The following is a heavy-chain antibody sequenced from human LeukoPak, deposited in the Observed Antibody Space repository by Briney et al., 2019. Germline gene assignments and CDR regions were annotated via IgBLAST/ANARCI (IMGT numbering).Heavy chain of an antibody. CDR2: IYYSVST. V-gene: IGHV4-61*01. J-gene: IGHJ4*02. CDR3: ARGGPPYGGNSEVGDY. Sequence: XSETLSLTCTVSGGSVSSGSYYWSWIWQPRGKGLEWIGYIYYSVSTNYNPSLKSRVTISVDPSKNQFSLKLSSVTAADTAVYYCARGGPPYGGNSEVGDYWGQGTLVTVSS. D-gene: IGHD4-23*01. CDR1: GGSVSSGSYY.